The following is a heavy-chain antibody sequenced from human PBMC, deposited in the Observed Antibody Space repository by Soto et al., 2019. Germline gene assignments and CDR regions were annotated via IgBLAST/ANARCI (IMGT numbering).Heavy chain of an antibody. CDR3: ARGGYSYGPLDY. J-gene: IGHJ4*02. Sequence: QPGGSLRLSSAASGFTFSSYGMHWVRQAPGKGLEWVAVIWYDGSNKYYADSVKGRFTISRDNSKNTLYLQMNSLRAEDTAVYYCARGGYSYGPLDYWGQGTLVTVSS. CDR2: IWYDGSNK. D-gene: IGHD5-18*01. CDR1: GFTFSSYG. V-gene: IGHV3-33*01.